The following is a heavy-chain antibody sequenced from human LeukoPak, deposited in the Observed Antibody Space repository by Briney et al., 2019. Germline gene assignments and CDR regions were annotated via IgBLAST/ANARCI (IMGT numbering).Heavy chain of an antibody. CDR2: IQQGGSEK. CDR3: ARVRGGYYFDY. CDR1: GFIFSSYW. V-gene: IGHV3-7*04. J-gene: IGHJ4*02. D-gene: IGHD5-24*01. Sequence: PGGSLRLSCAASGFIFSSYWMTWVRQAPGKGLEWVANIQQGGSEKHYVDSVKGRFTISRDNAKNSLYLQTNSLRAEDTAVYYCARVRGGYYFDYWGQGTLVTASS.